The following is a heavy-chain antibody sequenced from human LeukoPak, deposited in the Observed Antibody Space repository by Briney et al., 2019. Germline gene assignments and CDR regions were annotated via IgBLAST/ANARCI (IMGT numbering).Heavy chain of an antibody. CDR2: IYYSGST. D-gene: IGHD6-13*01. J-gene: IGHJ5*02. Sequence: SETLSLTCTVSGGSISSSSYYWGWIRQPPGKGLEWIGSIYYSGSTYYNPALKSRVTISVDTSKNQSSLKLSSVTAADTAVYYCARDPGAAAGSFRGYNWFDPWGQGTLVTVSS. CDR1: GGSISSSSYY. CDR3: ARDPGAAAGSFRGYNWFDP. V-gene: IGHV4-39*07.